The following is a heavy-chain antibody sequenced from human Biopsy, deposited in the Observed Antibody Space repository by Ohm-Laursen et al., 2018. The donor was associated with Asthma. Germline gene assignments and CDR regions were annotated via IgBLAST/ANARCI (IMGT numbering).Heavy chain of an antibody. D-gene: IGHD1-26*01. V-gene: IGHV4-34*01. Sequence: SDTLSLTCAVYGGSFSSNYWSWIRQTPGKRLEWLWDTPNTGNTNYNPSLHRRITLLVDTSKNQFSLRMTPVTAADTAVYYCARGSSSRLSQWELLVSGGKRAHSYYGMDVWGQGTTVTVSS. CDR3: ARGSSSRLSQWELLVSGGKRAHSYYGMDV. J-gene: IGHJ6*02. CDR1: GGSFSSNY. CDR2: TPNTGNT.